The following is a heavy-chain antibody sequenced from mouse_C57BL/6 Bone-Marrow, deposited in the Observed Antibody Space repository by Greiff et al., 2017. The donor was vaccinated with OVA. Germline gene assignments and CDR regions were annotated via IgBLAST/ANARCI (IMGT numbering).Heavy chain of an antibody. D-gene: IGHD1-3*01. CDR3: ARPSYKYYAMDY. CDR1: GFTFSSYT. V-gene: IGHV5-9*01. Sequence: EVKLVESGGGLVKPGGSLKLSCAASGFTFSSYTMSWVRQTPEKRLEWVATISGGGGNTYYPDSVKGRFTISRDNAKNTLYLQMSSLRSEDTALYYCARPSYKYYAMDYWGQGTSVTVSS. J-gene: IGHJ4*01. CDR2: ISGGGGNT.